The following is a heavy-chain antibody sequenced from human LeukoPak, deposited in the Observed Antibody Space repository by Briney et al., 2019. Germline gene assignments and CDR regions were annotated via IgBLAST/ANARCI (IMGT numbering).Heavy chain of an antibody. CDR1: GGSISSSSYY. D-gene: IGHD6-19*01. J-gene: IGHJ4*02. V-gene: IGHV4-39*01. CDR2: IYYSGST. CDR3: ARPHISSGWYVY. Sequence: SETLSLTCTVSGGSISSSSYYWGWIHQPPGKGLEWIGSIYYSGSTYYNPSLKSRVTISVDTSKNQFSLKLSSVTAADTAVYYCARPHISSGWYVYWGQGTLVTVSS.